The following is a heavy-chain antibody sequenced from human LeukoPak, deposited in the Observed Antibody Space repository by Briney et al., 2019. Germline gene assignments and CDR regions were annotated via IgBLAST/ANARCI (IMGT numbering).Heavy chain of an antibody. V-gene: IGHV3-23*01. D-gene: IGHD3-9*01. CDR1: GFTFNNHA. CDR3: AKDILTYYYGSSGYYFDS. CDR2: ITGSGDGR. Sequence: GGSLRLSCAASGFTFNNHAMTWVRQAPGKGLEWVLVITGSGDGRYYADSVKGRFTISRDNSKNTLHLQMNSLRAEDTALYYCAKDILTYYYGSSGYYFDSWGQGTLVTVSS. J-gene: IGHJ4*02.